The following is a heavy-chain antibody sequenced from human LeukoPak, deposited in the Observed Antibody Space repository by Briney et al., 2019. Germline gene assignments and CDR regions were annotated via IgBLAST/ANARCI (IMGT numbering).Heavy chain of an antibody. V-gene: IGHV3-21*01. D-gene: IGHD1-26*01. CDR3: ARDFASDSGSYYCAFDI. Sequence: GGSLRLSCAASGFTFSSYAMSWVRQAPGKGLEWVSSISSSSSYIYYADSVKGRFTISRDNAKNSLYLQMNSLRAGDTAVYYCARDFASDSGSYYCAFDIWGQGTMVTVSS. J-gene: IGHJ3*02. CDR1: GFTFSSYA. CDR2: ISSSSSYI.